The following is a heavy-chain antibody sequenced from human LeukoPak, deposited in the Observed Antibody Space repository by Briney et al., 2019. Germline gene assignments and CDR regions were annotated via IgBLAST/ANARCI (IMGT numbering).Heavy chain of an antibody. CDR3: AKGYCGGDCPFDY. D-gene: IGHD2-21*01. J-gene: IGHJ4*02. V-gene: IGHV3-30*18. Sequence: GGSLRLSCAASGFTFSSYGMHWVRQAPGKGLEWVAVISYDGRNNYYADSVKGRFTISRDNSKNTLYLQMNGLRAEDTAVYYCAKGYCGGDCPFDYWGQGTLVTVSS. CDR1: GFTFSSYG. CDR2: ISYDGRNN.